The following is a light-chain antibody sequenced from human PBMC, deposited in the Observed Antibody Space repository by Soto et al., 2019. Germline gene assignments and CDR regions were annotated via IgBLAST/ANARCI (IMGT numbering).Light chain of an antibody. CDR2: DAS. CDR3: QQSYSTPVT. CDR1: QSISSY. Sequence: DIQMTQSPSSLSASVGDRVTITCRASQSISSYLNWYQQKPGKAPKLLIYDASSLQSGVPSMFSGSGSGTDFTLTICSLQPEDFATYYCQQSYSTPVTFGQGTKVDIK. V-gene: IGKV1-39*01. J-gene: IGKJ1*01.